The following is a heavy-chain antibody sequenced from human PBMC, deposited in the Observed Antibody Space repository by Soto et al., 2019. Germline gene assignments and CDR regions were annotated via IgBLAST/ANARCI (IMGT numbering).Heavy chain of an antibody. Sequence: PSETLSLTCAVYGGSFSGYYWSWIRQPPGKGLEWIGEINHSGSTNYNPSLKSRVTISVDTSKNQFSLKLSSVTAADTAVYYCARRNVVVPAVPLNWFDPWGQGTLVTVSS. D-gene: IGHD2-2*01. J-gene: IGHJ5*02. CDR2: INHSGST. CDR1: GGSFSGYY. V-gene: IGHV4-34*01. CDR3: ARRNVVVPAVPLNWFDP.